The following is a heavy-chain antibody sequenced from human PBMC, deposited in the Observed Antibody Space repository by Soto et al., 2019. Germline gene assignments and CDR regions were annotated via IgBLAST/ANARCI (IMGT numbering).Heavy chain of an antibody. CDR1: GFTFSSSG. Sequence: GGSLRLSCAASGFTFSSSGMHWVRQAPGKGLEWVAVIWYDGSNKYYADSVKGRFTISRDNSKNTLYLQMNSLRAEDTAVYYCARDLGLGYSSGWPLPYGMDVWGQGTTVTVSS. V-gene: IGHV3-33*01. CDR3: ARDLGLGYSSGWPLPYGMDV. J-gene: IGHJ6*02. D-gene: IGHD6-19*01. CDR2: IWYDGSNK.